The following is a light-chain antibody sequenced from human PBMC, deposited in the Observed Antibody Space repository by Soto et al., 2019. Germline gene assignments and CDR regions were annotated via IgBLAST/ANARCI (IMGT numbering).Light chain of an antibody. CDR2: AAS. Sequence: DIQMTQSPSSLSASVGDTVTITCRPSQGISNSLAWYQQKPGKVPNLRIHAASTLQSGVPSRLSGSGSGTDFTLTISSMQPEDVATYYCQKYDSVPTFGPGTKVDIK. CDR1: QGISNS. CDR3: QKYDSVPT. V-gene: IGKV1-27*01. J-gene: IGKJ1*01.